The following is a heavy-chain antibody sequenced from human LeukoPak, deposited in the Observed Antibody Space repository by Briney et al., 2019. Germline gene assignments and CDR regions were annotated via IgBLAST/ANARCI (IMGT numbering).Heavy chain of an antibody. CDR3: ATGYSSTCYYFDY. D-gene: IGHD6-13*01. CDR2: IYHSGST. V-gene: IGHV4-59*01. CDR1: GDSISSYY. J-gene: IGHJ4*02. Sequence: PSETLSLTCTVSGDSISSYYWSWIRQPPGKGLEWIGYIYHSGSTNYNPSLKSRVTISADTSKDQFSLKLASVTAADTAVYYCATGYSSTCYYFDYWGQGTLVTVSS.